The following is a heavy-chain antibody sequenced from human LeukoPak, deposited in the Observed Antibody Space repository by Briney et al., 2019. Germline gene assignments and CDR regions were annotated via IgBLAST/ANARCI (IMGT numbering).Heavy chain of an antibody. CDR3: ARGALSSSWYAPFDY. J-gene: IGHJ4*02. CDR1: GGSISSYY. D-gene: IGHD6-13*01. CDR2: IYYSGST. V-gene: IGHV4-59*01. Sequence: PSETLSLTCTVSGGSISSYYWSWIRQPPGKGLEWIGYIYYSGSTNYNPSLKSRVTISVDTSKNQFSLKLSSVTAAGTAVYYCARGALSSSWYAPFDYWGQGTLVTVSS.